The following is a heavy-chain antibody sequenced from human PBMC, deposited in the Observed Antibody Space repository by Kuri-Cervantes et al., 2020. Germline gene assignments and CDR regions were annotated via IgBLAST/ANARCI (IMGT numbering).Heavy chain of an antibody. CDR3: ARDALAEWGSYFDY. D-gene: IGHD7-27*01. CDR2: SRNKANSYTT. CDR1: GFTFSDYY. V-gene: IGHV3-72*01. Sequence: GSLKISCAASGFTFSDYYMDWLRQAPGKGLEWVGRSRNKANSYTTEYAASVKGRFTISRDDSKNSLYLQMNSLKTEDTAVYYCARDALAEWGSYFDYWGQGTLVTVSS. J-gene: IGHJ4*02.